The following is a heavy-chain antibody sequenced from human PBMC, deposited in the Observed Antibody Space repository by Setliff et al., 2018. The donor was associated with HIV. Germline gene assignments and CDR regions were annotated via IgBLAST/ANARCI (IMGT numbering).Heavy chain of an antibody. CDR2: IGGHGSII. CDR1: GLIFSSYE. CDR3: ARGVRGVVNGMDV. J-gene: IGHJ6*02. Sequence: GGSLRLSCAASGLIFSSYEMNWVRQAPGKGLEWISFIGGHGSIIHYADSVKGRFTISRDNAKNSVYLQMHSLRVEDTAVYYCARGVRGVVNGMDVWGQGTTVTVSS. D-gene: IGHD3-10*01. V-gene: IGHV3-48*03.